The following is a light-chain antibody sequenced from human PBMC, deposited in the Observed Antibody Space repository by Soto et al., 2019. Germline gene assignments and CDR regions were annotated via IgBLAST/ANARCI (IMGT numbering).Light chain of an antibody. CDR1: QGIRND. Sequence: DIQMTQFPSSLSAPVGDRVTITCRASQGIRNDLGWYQQKPGKAPKRLIYAASSLQSGVPSRFSGSGSGTEFTLDISSLQPEDSATFYCLQPSTYPLTFGQGTKVELK. J-gene: IGKJ1*01. CDR3: LQPSTYPLT. V-gene: IGKV1-17*01. CDR2: AAS.